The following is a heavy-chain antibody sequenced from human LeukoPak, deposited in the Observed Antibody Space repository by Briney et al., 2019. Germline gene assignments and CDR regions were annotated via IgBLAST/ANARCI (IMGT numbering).Heavy chain of an antibody. V-gene: IGHV4-30-4*07. CDR3: ASSETYVWGSYRYRGGDAFDI. D-gene: IGHD3-16*02. J-gene: IGHJ3*02. CDR2: IYYSGST. CDR1: GGSISSGGYS. Sequence: SETLSLTCTVSGGSISSGGYSWSWIRQAPGKGLEWIGYIYYSGSTYYNPSLKSRVTISVDTSKNQFSLKLSSVTAADTAVYYCASSETYVWGSYRYRGGDAFDIWGQGTMVTVSS.